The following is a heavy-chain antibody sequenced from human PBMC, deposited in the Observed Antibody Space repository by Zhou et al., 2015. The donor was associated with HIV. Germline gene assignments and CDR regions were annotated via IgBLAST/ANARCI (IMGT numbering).Heavy chain of an antibody. Sequence: QVQLVQSGPEVKKPGASVKVSCKASGYTFSSYGISWVRQAPGQGLEWMGWISAYNGNTNYAQKLQGRVTMTTDTSTRTAYMELRSLRSDDTAVYYCARLELGYYYDNSGPFDLWGRGTLVTVSS. CDR2: ISAYNGNT. CDR3: ARLELGYYYDNSGPFDL. CDR1: GYTFSSYG. V-gene: IGHV1-18*01. J-gene: IGHJ2*01. D-gene: IGHD3-22*01.